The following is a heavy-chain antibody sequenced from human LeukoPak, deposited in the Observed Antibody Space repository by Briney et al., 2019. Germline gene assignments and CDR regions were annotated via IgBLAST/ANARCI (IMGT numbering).Heavy chain of an antibody. J-gene: IGHJ6*03. CDR3: ARGYSGYDSYYYMDV. V-gene: IGHV1-46*01. CDR1: GYTFTSYY. D-gene: IGHD5-12*01. CDR2: INPSGGST. Sequence: ASVKVTCKASGYTFTSYYMHWVRQAPGQGLEWMGIINPSGGSTSYAQKFQGRVTMTRDMSTSTVYMELSSLRSEDTAVYYCARGYSGYDSYYYMDVWGKGTTVTVSS.